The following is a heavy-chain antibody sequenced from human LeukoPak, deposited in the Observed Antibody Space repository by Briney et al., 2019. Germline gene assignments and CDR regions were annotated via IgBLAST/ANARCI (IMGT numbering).Heavy chain of an antibody. CDR2: IRYDGSNK. Sequence: GGSLRLSCAASGFTFSSYGMHWVRQAPGKGLEWVAFIRYDGSNKYYADSVKGRFTISRDNPKNTLYLQMNSLRAEDTAVYYCAKDQWEAAAGRETYYYYYYMDVWGKGTTVTVSS. CDR1: GFTFSSYG. D-gene: IGHD6-13*01. CDR3: AKDQWEAAAGRETYYYYYYMDV. V-gene: IGHV3-30*02. J-gene: IGHJ6*03.